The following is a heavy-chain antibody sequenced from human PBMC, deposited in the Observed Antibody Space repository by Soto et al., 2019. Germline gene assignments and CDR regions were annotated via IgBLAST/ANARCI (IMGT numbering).Heavy chain of an antibody. J-gene: IGHJ4*02. V-gene: IGHV3-21*01. CDR1: GFTFSSYS. D-gene: IGHD3-16*01. CDR2: ISSSSSYI. CDR3: ARDHPALIPY. Sequence: GGSLRLSCAASGFTFSSYSMNWVRQAPGKGLEWVSSISSSSSYIYYADSVKGRFTISRDNAKNSLYPQMNSLRAEDTAVYYCARDHPALIPYWGQGTLVTAPQ.